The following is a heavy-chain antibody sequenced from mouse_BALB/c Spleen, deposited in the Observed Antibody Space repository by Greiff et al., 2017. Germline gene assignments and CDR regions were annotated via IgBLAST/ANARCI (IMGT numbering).Heavy chain of an antibody. D-gene: IGHD1-2*01. CDR1: GYTFTSYW. V-gene: IGHV1-5*01. CDR3: TRRELTTATFFDY. CDR2: IYPGNSDT. Sequence: DVQLQESGTVLARPGASVKMSCKASGYTFTSYWMHWVKQRPGQGLEWIGAIYPGNSDTSYNQKFKGKAKLTAVTSTSTAYMELSSLTNEDSAVYYCTRRELTTATFFDYWGQGTTLTVSA. J-gene: IGHJ2*01.